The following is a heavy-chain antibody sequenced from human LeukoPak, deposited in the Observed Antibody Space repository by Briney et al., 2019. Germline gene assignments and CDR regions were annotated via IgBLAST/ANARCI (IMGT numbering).Heavy chain of an antibody. CDR3: ARDPVRDYVWGSYRPDYYFDY. V-gene: IGHV3-11*01. D-gene: IGHD3-16*02. CDR2: ISSSGSTI. CDR1: GFTFSDYY. J-gene: IGHJ4*02. Sequence: GGSLRLSCAASGFTFSDYYMSWIRQAPGQGLEWVSYISSSGSTIYYADSVKGRFTISRDNAKNSLYLQMNSLRAEDTAVYYCARDPVRDYVWGSYRPDYYFDYWGQGTLVTVSS.